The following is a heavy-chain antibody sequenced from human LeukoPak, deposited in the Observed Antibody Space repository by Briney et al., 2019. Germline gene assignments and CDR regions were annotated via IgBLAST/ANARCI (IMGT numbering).Heavy chain of an antibody. CDR3: ARHPFSNPFDF. CDR1: GASITSSY. CDR2: VYHTGNT. Sequence: ASETLSLTCTVSGASITSSYWSWIRQPPGKGLEWIGYVYHTGNTDYNPSLRSRVTISLDTSKSHFTLSLSSATAADTAVYFCARHPFSNPFDFSGRGTLVTVSS. V-gene: IGHV4-59*08. J-gene: IGHJ4*02. D-gene: IGHD2/OR15-2a*01.